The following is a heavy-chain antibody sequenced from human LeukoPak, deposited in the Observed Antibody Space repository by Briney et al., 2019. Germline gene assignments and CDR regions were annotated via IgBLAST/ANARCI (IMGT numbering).Heavy chain of an antibody. J-gene: IGHJ4*02. CDR3: ARDGDILTGYYKYYFDY. D-gene: IGHD3-9*01. Sequence: GGSLRLSCAASGFTFSSFWMSWVRQAPGRGLEWVATIRQDGSQKYYLDSVKGRFTISRDNAKKSLYLQMNSLRAEGTAVYYCARDGDILTGYYKYYFDYWGQGTLVTVSS. CDR2: IRQDGSQK. V-gene: IGHV3-7*01. CDR1: GFTFSSFW.